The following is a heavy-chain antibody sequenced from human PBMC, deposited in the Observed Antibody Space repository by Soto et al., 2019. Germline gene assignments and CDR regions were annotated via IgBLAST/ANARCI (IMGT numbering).Heavy chain of an antibody. Sequence: SETLSLTCTVSGGSVSSGSYYWSWIRQPPGKGLEWIGYIYCSGSTNYNPSLKSRVTISVDTSKNQFSLKLSSVTAADTAVYYCARARGRGYSYGYFYFDYWGQGTLVTVSS. CDR3: ARARGRGYSYGYFYFDY. J-gene: IGHJ4*02. CDR2: IYCSGST. V-gene: IGHV4-61*01. D-gene: IGHD5-18*01. CDR1: GGSVSSGSYY.